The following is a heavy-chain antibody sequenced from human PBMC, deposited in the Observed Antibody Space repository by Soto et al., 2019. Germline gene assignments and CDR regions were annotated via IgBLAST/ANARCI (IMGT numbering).Heavy chain of an antibody. CDR2: ISGSGGAT. CDR3: AKSPYNWNPYYFDY. V-gene: IGHV3-23*01. Sequence: EVQLLESGGGLVQPGGSLRLSCAASGFTFSSYAMNWVRQAPGKGLEWVSAISGSGGATYYADSVKGRFTISRDSSKNTLYLQMSSPRAEDTAAYYCAKSPYNWNPYYFDYWGQGTLVTVSS. J-gene: IGHJ4*02. D-gene: IGHD1-20*01. CDR1: GFTFSSYA.